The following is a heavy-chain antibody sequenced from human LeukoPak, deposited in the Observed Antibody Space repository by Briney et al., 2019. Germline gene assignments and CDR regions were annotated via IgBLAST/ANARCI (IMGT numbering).Heavy chain of an antibody. CDR3: ARYYGGNNGILNWFDP. J-gene: IGHJ5*02. Sequence: GASVKVSCKASGYTFTSYGISWVRQAPGQGLEWMGWISDYNGNTNYAQKLQGRVTMTTDTSTCTAYMELRSLRSDDTAVYYCARYYGGNNGILNWFDPWGQGTLVTVSS. CDR2: ISDYNGNT. V-gene: IGHV1-18*01. CDR1: GYTFTSYG. D-gene: IGHD4-23*01.